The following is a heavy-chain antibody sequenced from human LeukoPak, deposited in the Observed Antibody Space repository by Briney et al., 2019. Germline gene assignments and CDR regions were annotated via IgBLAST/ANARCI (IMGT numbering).Heavy chain of an antibody. J-gene: IGHJ4*02. V-gene: IGHV4-59*08. CDR3: ARHEPYSSGCFDY. Sequence: SETLSLTCTVSGGSISSYYWSWIRQPPGKGLEWIGYIYYSGSTNYNPSLKSRVTISVDTSKNQFSLKLSSVTAADTAVYYCARHEPYSSGCFDYWGQGTLVTVSS. CDR1: GGSISSYY. CDR2: IYYSGST. D-gene: IGHD6-19*01.